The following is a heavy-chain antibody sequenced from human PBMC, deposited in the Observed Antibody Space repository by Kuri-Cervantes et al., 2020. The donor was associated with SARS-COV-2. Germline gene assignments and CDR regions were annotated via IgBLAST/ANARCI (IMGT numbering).Heavy chain of an antibody. CDR1: GGSFSGYY. J-gene: IGHJ3*02. CDR3: ARDLVVELRSFDAFDI. D-gene: IGHD1-7*01. CDR2: INHSGST. V-gene: IGHV4-34*01. Sequence: SETLSLTCAVYGGSFSGYYWSWIRQPPGKGLEWIGEINHSGSTNYNPSLKSRVTISVDTSKNQFSLKLSSVTAADTAVYYCARDLVVELRSFDAFDIWGQGTMVTVSS.